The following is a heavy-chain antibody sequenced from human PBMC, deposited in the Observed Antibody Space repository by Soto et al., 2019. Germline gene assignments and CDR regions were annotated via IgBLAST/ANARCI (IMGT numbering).Heavy chain of an antibody. CDR3: ARDKTGSATYLRY. D-gene: IGHD3-10*01. V-gene: IGHV3-30-3*01. CDR2: ISYDGTKK. Sequence: QVQLEESGGGVVQPGRSLRLSCAASGITFSSYGMHWVRQAPGKGLEWVAIISYDGTKKYYADSVKGRFTISRDNSKNTLYPQMNSLRADDTAVYYCARDKTGSATYLRYWGQGTLVTVSS. CDR1: GITFSSYG. J-gene: IGHJ4*02.